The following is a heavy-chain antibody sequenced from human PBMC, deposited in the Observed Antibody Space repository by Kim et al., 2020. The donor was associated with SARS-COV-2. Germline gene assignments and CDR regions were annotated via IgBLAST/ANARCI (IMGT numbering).Heavy chain of an antibody. V-gene: IGHV4-39*01. CDR3: ARHIRQADYFDD. Sequence: SETLSLTCSVSSGSINGNPEYWGWMRQTPKKGLEWIGSINYSGSTYYNPSLQSRVTISVDTSKNHFSLTMQSVTAADTAVYYCARHIRQADYFDDWGQGILLTVSS. J-gene: IGHJ4*02. CDR1: SGSINGNPEY. D-gene: IGHD3-3*02. CDR2: INYSGST.